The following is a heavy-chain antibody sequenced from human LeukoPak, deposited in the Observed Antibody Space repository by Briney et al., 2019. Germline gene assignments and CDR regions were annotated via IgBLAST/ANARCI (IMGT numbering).Heavy chain of an antibody. Sequence: GASVKVSCKASGDVFTGSFIHWVRQAPGQGLEWMGWVSSNTGDTKFSQKFQGRVTMTRDTSISTAYMELSRLRSDDTAVYYCARDLSIAAAGIDYWGQGTLVTVSS. V-gene: IGHV1-2*02. CDR3: ARDLSIAAAGIDY. CDR2: VSSNTGDT. D-gene: IGHD6-13*01. CDR1: GDVFTGSF. J-gene: IGHJ4*02.